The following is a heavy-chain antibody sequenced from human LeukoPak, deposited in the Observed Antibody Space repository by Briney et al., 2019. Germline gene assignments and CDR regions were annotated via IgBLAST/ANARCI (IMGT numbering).Heavy chain of an antibody. CDR3: AITHDYGDPHFDY. D-gene: IGHD4-17*01. V-gene: IGHV1-18*01. J-gene: IGHJ4*02. CDR2: ISGYNGNT. Sequence: ASVKVSCKASGYTFTSYGISWVRQAPGQGLEWMGWISGYNGNTNYAQNLQGRVTLTRNTSISTAYMELSSLRSEDTAVYYCAITHDYGDPHFDYWGQGTLVTVSS. CDR1: GYTFTSYG.